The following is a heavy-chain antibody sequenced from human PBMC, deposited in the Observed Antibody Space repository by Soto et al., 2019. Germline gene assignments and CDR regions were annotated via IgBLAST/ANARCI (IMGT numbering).Heavy chain of an antibody. CDR3: ARERSAAGTGWFDP. CDR1: GYTFTSYD. V-gene: IGHV1-8*01. D-gene: IGHD6-13*01. Sequence: QAQLVQSGAEVKKSGASVKVSCKASGYTFTSYDINWVRQATGQGLEWMGWMNPNSGNTGYAQKFPGRVTMTRNTSRSTAYTALSSLRYEDPALYYCARERSAAGTGWFDPWAEGTLVTVSS. J-gene: IGHJ5*02. CDR2: MNPNSGNT.